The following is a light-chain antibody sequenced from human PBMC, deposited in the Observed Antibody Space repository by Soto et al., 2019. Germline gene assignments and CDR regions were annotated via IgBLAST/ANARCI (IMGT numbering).Light chain of an antibody. CDR2: GNS. J-gene: IGLJ1*01. Sequence: QSALTQPPSVSGAPGQRVTISCTGSSSNIGAGYDVHWYQQLPETALKLLIYGNSNRPSGVPDRFSGSKSGTSASLAITGLQAEDEADYYCQSYDSSLSAYVFGAGTKLTVL. CDR1: SSNIGAGYD. CDR3: QSYDSSLSAYV. V-gene: IGLV1-40*01.